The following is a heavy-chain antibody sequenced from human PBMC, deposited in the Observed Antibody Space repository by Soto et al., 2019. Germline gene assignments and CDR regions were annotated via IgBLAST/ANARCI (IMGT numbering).Heavy chain of an antibody. CDR3: AREHYSYYDTSGYYPYFDF. D-gene: IGHD3-22*01. CDR2: IYYTGST. J-gene: IGHJ4*02. Sequence: PSETLSLTCTVSGGSVNTAPYHWSWIRQSPRNGLEWIGNIYYTGSTNYNPSYESLVAISLDTSNNQSSLRLTSLTAAYTAVYFCAREHYSYYDTSGYYPYFDFWGQGTLVTVSS. V-gene: IGHV4-61*01. CDR1: GGSVNTAPYH.